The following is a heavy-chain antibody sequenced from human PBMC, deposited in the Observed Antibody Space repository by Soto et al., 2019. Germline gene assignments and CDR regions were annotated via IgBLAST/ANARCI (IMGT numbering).Heavy chain of an antibody. Sequence: GASVKVSCKASGYTFTSYAMHWVRQAPGQGLEWMGWINPNSGGTNYAQKFQGWVTMTRDTSISTAYMELSRLRSDDTAVYYCARGTYYYDSSGDDAFDIWGQGTMVTVSS. CDR3: ARGTYYYDSSGDDAFDI. D-gene: IGHD3-22*01. CDR1: GYTFTSYA. CDR2: INPNSGGT. V-gene: IGHV1-2*04. J-gene: IGHJ3*02.